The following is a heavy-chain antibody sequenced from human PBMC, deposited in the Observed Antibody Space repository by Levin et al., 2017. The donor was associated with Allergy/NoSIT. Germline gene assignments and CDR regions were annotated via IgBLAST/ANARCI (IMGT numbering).Heavy chain of an antibody. D-gene: IGHD3-10*01. Sequence: RASVKVSCKASGYTFTTYYLHWVRQAPGQGLEWMGIINPSDGSTSHARKFQGRVTMTRDTSTSTVYMELSSLRSEDTAVYYCGRGFYGSGGGHAFDIWGQGTIVTISS. J-gene: IGHJ3*02. CDR2: INPSDGST. V-gene: IGHV1-46*03. CDR1: GYTFTTYY. CDR3: GRGFYGSGGGHAFDI.